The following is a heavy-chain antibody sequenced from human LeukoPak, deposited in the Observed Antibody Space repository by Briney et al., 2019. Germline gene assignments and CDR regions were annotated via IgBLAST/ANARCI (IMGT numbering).Heavy chain of an antibody. V-gene: IGHV1-46*01. CDR3: ARGLEGFDY. Sequence: ASVKVSCKASGYTFTSNYIHWVRQAPGQGLEWMGMIYPRDGSTSYAQKFQGRVTVTRDTSTSTVHMELSGLRSEDTAVYYCARGLEGFDYWGQGTLVTVSS. D-gene: IGHD5/OR15-5a*01. J-gene: IGHJ4*02. CDR1: GYTFTSNY. CDR2: IYPRDGST.